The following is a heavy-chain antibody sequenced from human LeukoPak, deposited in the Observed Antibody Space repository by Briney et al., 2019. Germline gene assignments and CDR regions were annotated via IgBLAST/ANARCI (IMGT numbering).Heavy chain of an antibody. CDR2: ISSRGGSI. V-gene: IGHV3-48*03. CDR1: GFSFSSYD. Sequence: QAGGSLRLSCSASGFSFSSYDMNWVRQAPGKGLEWVSYISSRGGSIYYADSVKGRVTLSRDNANNSLYLQMNSLRAEDTAVYYCARHPGDYWGHGTLDTVSS. J-gene: IGHJ4*01. CDR3: ARHPGDY.